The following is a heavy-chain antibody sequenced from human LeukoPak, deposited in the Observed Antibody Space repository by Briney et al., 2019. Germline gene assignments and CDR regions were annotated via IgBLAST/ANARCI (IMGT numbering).Heavy chain of an antibody. CDR3: ASKLGYCSGGSCYEWAL. D-gene: IGHD2-15*01. V-gene: IGHV1-18*01. Sequence: ASVKVSCKASGYTFTSYGISWVRQAPGQGLEWMGWISAYNGNTNYAQKFQGRVTITADESTSTAYMELSSLRSEDTAVYYCASKLGYCSGGSCYEWALWGQGTLVTVSS. J-gene: IGHJ4*02. CDR1: GYTFTSYG. CDR2: ISAYNGNT.